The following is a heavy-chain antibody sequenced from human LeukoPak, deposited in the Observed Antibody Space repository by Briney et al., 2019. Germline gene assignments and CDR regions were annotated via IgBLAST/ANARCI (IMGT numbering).Heavy chain of an antibody. Sequence: ASVKVSCKXSGYTFTSYDINWVRQATGQGLEWMGWMNPNSGNTGYAQKFQGRVTITRNTSISTAYMELSSLRSEDMAVYYCARSACASCFFDYWGQGTLVTVSS. CDR2: MNPNSGNT. CDR1: GYTFTSYD. D-gene: IGHD2-2*01. V-gene: IGHV1-8*03. CDR3: ARSACASCFFDY. J-gene: IGHJ4*02.